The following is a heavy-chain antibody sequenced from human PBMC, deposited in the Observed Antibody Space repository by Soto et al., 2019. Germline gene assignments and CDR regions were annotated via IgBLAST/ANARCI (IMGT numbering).Heavy chain of an antibody. J-gene: IGHJ4*02. Sequence: EVQLVESGGGLVQPGGSLRLSCAASGFTFSNYWMHWVRQGPGKGLVWVSRIDSDGSDTIYADSFKGRFTISRDNAKNTLFLQMHSLRAEDMGVYYCARDGYIGFDYWGKGTLVTVSS. D-gene: IGHD5-12*01. CDR3: ARDGYIGFDY. V-gene: IGHV3-74*01. CDR2: IDSDGSDT. CDR1: GFTFSNYW.